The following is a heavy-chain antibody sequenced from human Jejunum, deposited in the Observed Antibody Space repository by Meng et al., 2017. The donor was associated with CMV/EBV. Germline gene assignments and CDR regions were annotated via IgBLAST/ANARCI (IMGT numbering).Heavy chain of an antibody. D-gene: IGHD2-15*01. Sequence: SWVRKAPGKGLEWVANIKQDGSETYYVDSVKGRFTVSRDNAKNSVYLQMNSLRAEDTAVYYCVRDRFSGYCTGSSCPGVYYGMDVWGQGTKVTVSS. J-gene: IGHJ6*02. CDR2: IKQDGSET. CDR3: VRDRFSGYCTGSSCPGVYYGMDV. V-gene: IGHV3-7*01.